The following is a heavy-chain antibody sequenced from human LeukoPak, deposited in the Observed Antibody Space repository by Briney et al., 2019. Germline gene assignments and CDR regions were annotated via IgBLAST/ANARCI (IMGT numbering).Heavy chain of an antibody. CDR3: ARGSAGYYGSGPGNWFDP. V-gene: IGHV1-46*01. CDR1: GYTFTSYY. D-gene: IGHD3-10*01. J-gene: IGHJ5*02. Sequence: ASVKVSCMASGYTFTSYYMHWVRQAPGQGLEWMGIINPSGGSTSYAQKFQGRVTMTRDMSTSTVYMELSSLRSEDTAVYYCARGSAGYYGSGPGNWFDPWGQGTLVTVSS. CDR2: INPSGGST.